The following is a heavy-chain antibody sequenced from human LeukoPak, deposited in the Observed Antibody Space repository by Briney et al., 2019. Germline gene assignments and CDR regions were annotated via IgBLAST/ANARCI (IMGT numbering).Heavy chain of an antibody. V-gene: IGHV3-21*01. CDR1: GFTFSSYS. J-gene: IGHJ4*02. Sequence: GGSLRLSCAASGFTFSSYSMNWVRQAPGKGLEWVSSISSSSSYIYYADSVKGRFTISRDNAKNSLYLQMNSLRAEDTAVYYCARDMGGIAAAASFDYWGQGTLVTVSS. CDR3: ARDMGGIAAAASFDY. D-gene: IGHD6-13*01. CDR2: ISSSSSYI.